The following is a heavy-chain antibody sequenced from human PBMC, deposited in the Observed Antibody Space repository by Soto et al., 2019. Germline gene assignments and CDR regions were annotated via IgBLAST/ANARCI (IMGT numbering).Heavy chain of an antibody. Sequence: SETLSLTCTVSGVSISSYYWSWIRQPPGKGLEWIGYIYYSGSTNYNPSLKSRVTISVDTSKNQFSLKLSSVTAADTAVYYCARYGSGSSVWFAPWGQGTLVTVS. CDR2: IYYSGST. CDR1: GVSISSYY. CDR3: ARYGSGSSVWFAP. J-gene: IGHJ5*02. D-gene: IGHD3-10*01. V-gene: IGHV4-59*01.